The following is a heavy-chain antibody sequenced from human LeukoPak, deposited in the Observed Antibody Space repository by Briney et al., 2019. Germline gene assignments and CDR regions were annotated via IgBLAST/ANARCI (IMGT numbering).Heavy chain of an antibody. CDR3: ARVCGGDCYTYDAFDI. D-gene: IGHD2-21*02. CDR1: GLTFSSYA. V-gene: IGHV3-30-3*01. J-gene: IGHJ3*02. Sequence: PGRSLRLSCAASGLTFSSYAMHWVRQAPGKGLEWVAVISYDGSNKYYADSVKGRFTISRDNSKNTLYLQMNSLRAEDTAVYYCARVCGGDCYTYDAFDIWGQGTMVTVSS. CDR2: ISYDGSNK.